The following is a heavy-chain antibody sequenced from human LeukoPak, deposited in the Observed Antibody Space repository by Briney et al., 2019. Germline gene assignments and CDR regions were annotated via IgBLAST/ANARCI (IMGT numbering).Heavy chain of an antibody. D-gene: IGHD2-15*01. CDR2: IIPIFGKA. J-gene: IGHJ4*02. Sequence: ASVKVSCKASGYTFTSYGISWVRQAPGQGLEWMGGIIPIFGKADYAQKFQDGVTITADESTSTAYMELSSLRSEDTALYYCARAGEYCSGGSCYSGVYFDYWGQGTLVTVSS. V-gene: IGHV1-69*13. CDR3: ARAGEYCSGGSCYSGVYFDY. CDR1: GYTFTSYG.